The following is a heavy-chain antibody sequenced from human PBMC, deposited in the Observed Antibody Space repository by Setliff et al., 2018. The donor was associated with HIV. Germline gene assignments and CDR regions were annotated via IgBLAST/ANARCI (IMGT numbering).Heavy chain of an antibody. D-gene: IGHD5-12*01. CDR2: ISGTGADT. CDR1: GFTFSNQV. V-gene: IGHV3-23*01. J-gene: IGHJ5*02. CDR3: TTEDPWLRFGH. Sequence: GGSLRLSCAASGFTFSNQVMTWVRQAPGKGLEWVSSISGTGADTYYADSVKGRFAISRDDSKTTLYLQMNSLKTEDTAVYYCTTEDPWLRFGHWGQGTLVTVSS.